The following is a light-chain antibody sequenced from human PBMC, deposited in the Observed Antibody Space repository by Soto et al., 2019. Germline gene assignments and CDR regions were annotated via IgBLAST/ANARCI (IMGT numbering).Light chain of an antibody. Sequence: EIVLTQSPGTLSLSPGERATLSCRASQTFSNSFLSWFQQIPGQAPRLPIYGASMRATGIPDRFSGSGSGTDFTLTISRLEPEDFAVYYCQQCGSSSTFGQGTRLEI. CDR2: GAS. V-gene: IGKV3-20*01. CDR1: QTFSNSF. CDR3: QQCGSSST. J-gene: IGKJ5*01.